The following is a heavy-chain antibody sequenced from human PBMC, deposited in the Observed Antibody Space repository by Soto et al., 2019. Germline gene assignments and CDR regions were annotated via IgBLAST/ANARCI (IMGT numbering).Heavy chain of an antibody. CDR2: ISAYNGNT. J-gene: IGHJ4*02. CDR1: GYPYTTYG. V-gene: IGHV1-18*04. Sequence: VKVSCKASGYPYTTYGINWVRQAPGQGLEWMGWISAYNGNTHYAQRLQGRVTMTTDTSTSTAYMELRSLRSDDTAVYFCASGIGDFWSGYPPSWGQGTLVTVSS. D-gene: IGHD3-3*01. CDR3: ASGIGDFWSGYPPS.